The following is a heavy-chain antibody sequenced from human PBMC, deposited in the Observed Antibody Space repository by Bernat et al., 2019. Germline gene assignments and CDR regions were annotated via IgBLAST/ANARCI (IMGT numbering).Heavy chain of an antibody. CDR1: GFTFSIHG. CDR3: AAGYSSGWSLDY. J-gene: IGHJ4*02. V-gene: IGHV3-30*03. CDR2: ISYDGSNK. D-gene: IGHD6-19*01. Sequence: QVQLVESGGGVVQPGRSLRLSCAASGFTFSIHGMHWVRQAPGKGLEWVAVISYDGSNKYYADSVKGRFTISRDNSKNTLYLQMNSLRAEDTAVYYCAAGYSSGWSLDYWGQGTLVTVSS.